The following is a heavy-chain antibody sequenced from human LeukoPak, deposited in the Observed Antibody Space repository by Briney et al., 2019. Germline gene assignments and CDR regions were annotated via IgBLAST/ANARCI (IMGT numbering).Heavy chain of an antibody. CDR3: AKGSSSSRPYYFDS. CDR1: GFTFSSYS. V-gene: IGHV3-48*01. D-gene: IGHD6-6*01. Sequence: PGGSLRLSCAASGFTFSSYSMNWVRQAPGKGLEWVSYISSSSSTIYHADSVKGRFTISRDNSKNTLYLQMSSLRVEDTAVYYCAKGSSSSRPYYFDSWGQGTLVTASS. CDR2: ISSSSSTI. J-gene: IGHJ4*02.